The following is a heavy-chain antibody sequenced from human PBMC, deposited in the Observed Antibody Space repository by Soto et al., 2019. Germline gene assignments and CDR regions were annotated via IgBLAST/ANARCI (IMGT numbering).Heavy chain of an antibody. D-gene: IGHD4-17*01. CDR2: ISVGGTFA. CDR3: ARGHTTVRRAYFDY. J-gene: IGHJ4*02. V-gene: IGHV3-11*04. Sequence: GGSLRLSCEASGFTFNDYYMTWFRQAPGKGLEWVSYISVGGTFAVYADSLRGRFTILRDNAKSSEYLQITSLRADDSAVYYCARGHTTVRRAYFDYWGQGTVVTVSS. CDR1: GFTFNDYY.